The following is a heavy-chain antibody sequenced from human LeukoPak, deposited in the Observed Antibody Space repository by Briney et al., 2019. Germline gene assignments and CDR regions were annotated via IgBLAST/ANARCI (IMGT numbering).Heavy chain of an antibody. Sequence: SETLSLTCTVSGGSTSSSSYYWAWIRQPPGTGLVRIESILYSGSAYYSPSLKSRVVISVYTSKNLFSLRLSSVPAANTAVYQCAGENSGSSKSYSWGQGALCTVSS. CDR2: ILYSGSA. V-gene: IGHV4-39*07. CDR3: AGENSGSSKSYS. J-gene: IGHJ4*02. D-gene: IGHD1-26*01. CDR1: GGSTSSSSYY.